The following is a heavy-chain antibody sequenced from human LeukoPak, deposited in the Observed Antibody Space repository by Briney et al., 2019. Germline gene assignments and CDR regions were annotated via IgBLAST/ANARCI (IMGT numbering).Heavy chain of an antibody. CDR1: GYTFTGYY. V-gene: IGHV1-2*02. CDR3: ARVAPERGWYVGY. Sequence: ASVKVSCKASGYTFTGYYMHWVRQAPGQGLEWMGWINPNSGGTNYAQKFQGRVTMTRDTSISTAYMELSRLRSDDTAVYYCARVAPERGWYVGYWGQGTLVTVSS. D-gene: IGHD6-19*01. CDR2: INPNSGGT. J-gene: IGHJ4*02.